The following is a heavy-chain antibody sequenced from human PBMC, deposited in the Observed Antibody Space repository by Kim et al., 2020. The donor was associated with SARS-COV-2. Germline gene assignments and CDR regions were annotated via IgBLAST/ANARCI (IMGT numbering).Heavy chain of an antibody. Sequence: SETLSLTCAVYGGSFSGYYWSWIRQPPGKGLEWIGEINHSGSTNYNPSLKSRVTISVDTSKNQFSLKLSSVTAADTAVYYCARGRAVGITPRGPNYFDYWGQGTLVTVSS. V-gene: IGHV4-34*01. D-gene: IGHD3-22*01. CDR1: GGSFSGYY. CDR3: ARGRAVGITPRGPNYFDY. CDR2: INHSGST. J-gene: IGHJ4*02.